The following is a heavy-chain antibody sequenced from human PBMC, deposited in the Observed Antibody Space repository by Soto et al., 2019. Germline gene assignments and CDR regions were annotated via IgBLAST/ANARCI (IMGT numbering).Heavy chain of an antibody. V-gene: IGHV3-30*18. J-gene: IGHJ4*02. CDR2: ISFDGKNR. Sequence: QVQLVESGGGVVQPGTSLRLSCAASGFIFSNYGMHWVRQAPGKGLEWVALISFDGKNRNYADSVKGRFTIYRDNPKNTLYLEMNSLRPEDTAFYYCAKRGGVLGGSEHPFFEYWGQGTLVTVSS. CDR1: GFIFSNYG. CDR3: AKRGGVLGGSEHPFFEY. D-gene: IGHD2-15*01.